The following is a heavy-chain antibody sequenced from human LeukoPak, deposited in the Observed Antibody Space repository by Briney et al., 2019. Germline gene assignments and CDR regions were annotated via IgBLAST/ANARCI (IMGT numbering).Heavy chain of an antibody. CDR2: IKQDGSEK. CDR3: AREGGPFRTHFDY. J-gene: IGHJ4*02. D-gene: IGHD1-14*01. CDR1: GFTFSSYW. Sequence: PGGSLRLSCAASGFTFSSYWMSWVRQAPGKGLEWVANIKQDGSEKYYVDSVKGRFTISRDNAKNSLYLQMNSLRAEDTAVYYCAREGGPFRTHFDYWGQGTLVTVSS. V-gene: IGHV3-7*03.